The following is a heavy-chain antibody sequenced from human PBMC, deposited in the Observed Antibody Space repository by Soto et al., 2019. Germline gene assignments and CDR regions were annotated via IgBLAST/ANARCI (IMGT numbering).Heavy chain of an antibody. CDR3: ARRVTHYYYYYMDV. D-gene: IGHD5-18*01. CDR2: IWYDGSNK. CDR1: GFNFSSYG. V-gene: IGHV3-33*01. Sequence: QVQLVESGGGVVQPGRSLRLSCAASGFNFSSYGMHWVRQAPGKGLEWVAVIWYDGSNKYYADSVKGRFTISRDNSKNTLYLQMNSLRAEDTAVYYCARRVTHYYYYYMDVWGKGTTVTVSS. J-gene: IGHJ6*03.